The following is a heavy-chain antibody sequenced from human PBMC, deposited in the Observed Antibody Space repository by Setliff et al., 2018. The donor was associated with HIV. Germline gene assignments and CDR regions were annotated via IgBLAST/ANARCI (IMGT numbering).Heavy chain of an antibody. D-gene: IGHD3-10*01. Sequence: SETLSLTCSVSGASIRGHYWSWIRQSPGKGLEWIGNIYYSGNTNYNPSFKGRVTISVDTSENQFSLKLRSVTAADTAVYYCALGMVRGARYYYYYYMDVWGKGTTVTVSS. CDR1: GASIRGHY. CDR3: ALGMVRGARYYYYYYMDV. V-gene: IGHV4-59*08. J-gene: IGHJ6*03. CDR2: IYYSGNT.